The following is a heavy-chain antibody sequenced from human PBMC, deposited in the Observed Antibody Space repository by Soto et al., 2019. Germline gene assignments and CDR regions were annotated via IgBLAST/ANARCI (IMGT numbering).Heavy chain of an antibody. CDR3: ARAPPSNSFLLPQHS. CDR1: GYTFSGYG. J-gene: IGHJ5*01. V-gene: IGHV1-18*04. CDR2: ISAYNGNT. Sequence: ALVTGDCRAFGYTFSGYGIIWVRQENGQGLEWMGWISAYNGNTNYAQKLQGRVTMTTDTSTSTAYMELRSLRSDDTAVYYCARAPPSNSFLLPQHSCCHGPLVT. D-gene: IGHD6-13*01.